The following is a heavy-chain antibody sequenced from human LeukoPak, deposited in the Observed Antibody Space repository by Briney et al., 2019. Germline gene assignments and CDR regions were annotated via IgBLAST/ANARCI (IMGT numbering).Heavy chain of an antibody. CDR3: ARDQDIVVVVAATAMYNWFDP. V-gene: IGHV1-18*01. D-gene: IGHD2-15*01. Sequence: ASVKVSCKASGYTFTSYGISWVRQAPGQGLEWMGWISAYNGNTNYAQKLQGRVTMTADTSTSTAYMELRSLRSDDTAVYYCARDQDIVVVVAATAMYNWFDPWGQGTLVTVSS. J-gene: IGHJ5*02. CDR1: GYTFTSYG. CDR2: ISAYNGNT.